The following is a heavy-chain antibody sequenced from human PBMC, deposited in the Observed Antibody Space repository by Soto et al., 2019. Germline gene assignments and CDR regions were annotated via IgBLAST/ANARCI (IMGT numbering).Heavy chain of an antibody. J-gene: IGHJ4*02. Sequence: GGSLRLSCAASGFTFSSYSMNWVRQAPGKGLEWVSYISSSSTIYYADSVKGRFTISRDNAKNSLYLQMNSLRAEDTAVYYCARGPPGWLQPLDYWGQGTLVTVSS. V-gene: IGHV3-48*04. CDR3: ARGPPGWLQPLDY. CDR1: GFTFSSYS. D-gene: IGHD5-12*01. CDR2: ISSSSTI.